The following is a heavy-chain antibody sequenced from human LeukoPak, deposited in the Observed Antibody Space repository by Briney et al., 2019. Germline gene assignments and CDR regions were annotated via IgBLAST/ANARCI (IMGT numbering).Heavy chain of an antibody. Sequence: SETLSLTCTVSGGSISSGGYYWSWLRQHPGKGLEWIGYIYYSGSTYCNPSLRGRVAMSVDTAKNQFSLKLSSVTAAATAVYYCARHVAAGGAVGLDIWGQGTMVTVSS. J-gene: IGHJ3*02. D-gene: IGHD2-8*02. CDR3: ARHVAAGGAVGLDI. CDR2: IYYSGST. V-gene: IGHV4-31*03. CDR1: GGSISSGGYY.